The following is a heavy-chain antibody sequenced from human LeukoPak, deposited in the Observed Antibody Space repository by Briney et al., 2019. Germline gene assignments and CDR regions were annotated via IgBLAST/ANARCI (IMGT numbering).Heavy chain of an antibody. J-gene: IGHJ4*02. Sequence: PSETLSLTCTVSGGSISSYYWSWIRQPPGKGLEWIGYIYYSGSTNYNPSLKSRVTISVDTSKNQFSLKLSSVTAADTAVYYCARDRGYDFWSGYLLDYWGQGTLVTVSS. CDR3: ARDRGYDFWSGYLLDY. CDR2: IYYSGST. D-gene: IGHD3-3*01. CDR1: GGSISSYY. V-gene: IGHV4-59*01.